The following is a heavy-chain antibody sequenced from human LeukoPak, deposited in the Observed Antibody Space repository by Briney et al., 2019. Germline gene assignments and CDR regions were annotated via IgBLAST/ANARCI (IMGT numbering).Heavy chain of an antibody. D-gene: IGHD2-2*01. V-gene: IGHV3-30*04. CDR3: ARAQLSLDY. Sequence: PGRSLRLSCAASALTDFSNYAMHWVRQAPGKGLEWVAVISYDGTNKYYADSVKGRFTISRDNSKNTLYLQMNSLRAEDTAMYYCARAQLSLDYWGQGTLVTVSS. CDR2: ISYDGTNK. J-gene: IGHJ4*02. CDR1: ALTDFSNYA.